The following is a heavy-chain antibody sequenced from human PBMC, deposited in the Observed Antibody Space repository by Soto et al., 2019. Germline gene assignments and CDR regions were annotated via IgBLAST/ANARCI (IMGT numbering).Heavy chain of an antibody. J-gene: IGHJ4*02. CDR3: ARGMSEARSGSYFDY. V-gene: IGHV3-72*01. D-gene: IGHD1-26*01. CDR2: TRNKANSYTT. Sequence: GGSLRLSCAASGFTFSDHYMDWVRQAPGKGLEWVGRTRNKANSYTTEYAASVKGRFTISRNDSKNSLYLQMNSLKTEDTAVYYCARGMSEARSGSYFDYWGQGTLVTVSS. CDR1: GFTFSDHY.